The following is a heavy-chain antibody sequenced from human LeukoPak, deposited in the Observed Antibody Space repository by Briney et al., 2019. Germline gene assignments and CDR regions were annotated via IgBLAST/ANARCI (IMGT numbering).Heavy chain of an antibody. Sequence: SETLSLTCAVYGGSFSGYYWSLIRQPPGKGLEWIGEINHSGSTNYNPSLKSRVTISVDTSKNQFSLKLSSVTAADTAVYYCARGVDSSGYYRLFDYWGQGTLVTVSS. CDR1: GGSFSGYY. CDR2: INHSGST. D-gene: IGHD3-22*01. J-gene: IGHJ4*02. V-gene: IGHV4-34*01. CDR3: ARGVDSSGYYRLFDY.